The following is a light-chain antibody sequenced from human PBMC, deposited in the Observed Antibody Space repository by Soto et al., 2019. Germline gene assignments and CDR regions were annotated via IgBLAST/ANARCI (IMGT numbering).Light chain of an antibody. CDR2: GAS. Sequence: ELVMKQSPATLSVSPGERAALSCRASPSVSSNVARYQQKPGQDPRLLIYGASTRATGIPARFSGSGSGTEFTLTSSRLKAEDFAVYYCQQNTKWPHTFGNGTKREIK. V-gene: IGKV3-15*01. CDR3: QQNTKWPHT. CDR1: PSVSSN. J-gene: IGKJ2*01.